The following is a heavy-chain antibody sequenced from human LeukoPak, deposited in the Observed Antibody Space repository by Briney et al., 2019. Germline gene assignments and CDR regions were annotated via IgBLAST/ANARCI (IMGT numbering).Heavy chain of an antibody. V-gene: IGHV1-46*01. CDR2: INPSGGAT. CDR1: GYTFTIYY. CDR3: ARGRTLFGY. Sequence: ASVKVSCKASGYTFTIYYMHWVRQALGQGLEWMGIINPSGGATTYAQQFRDRVTMTRHTSTSTVYMELSSLRSEDTAVYYCARGRTLFGYWGQGTLVTVSS. J-gene: IGHJ4*02.